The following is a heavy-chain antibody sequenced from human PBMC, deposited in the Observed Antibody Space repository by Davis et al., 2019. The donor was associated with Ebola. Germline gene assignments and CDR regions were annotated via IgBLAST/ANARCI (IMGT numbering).Heavy chain of an antibody. J-gene: IGHJ4*02. CDR2: IDWDDDK. CDR3: AHKGRYCSSTSCLYYFDY. CDR1: GFSLSTSGMC. D-gene: IGHD2-2*01. V-gene: IGHV2-70*12. Sequence: SGPTLVKPTQTLTLTCTFSGFSLSTSGMCVSWIRQPPGKALEWLARIDWDDDKYYSTSLKTRLTITKDTSKNQVVLTMTNMDPVDTATYYCAHKGRYCSSTSCLYYFDYWGQGTLVTVSS.